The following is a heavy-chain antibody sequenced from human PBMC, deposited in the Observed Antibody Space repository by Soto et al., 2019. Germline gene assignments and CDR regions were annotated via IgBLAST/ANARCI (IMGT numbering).Heavy chain of an antibody. Sequence: QVALKESGPVLVKPTETLTLTCTVSGFSLSNARLGVSWIRQPPGKALEWLAHIFSNDEKSYSTSLKSRLIISKDTSKSQVVLIMTNMDPVDTATYYCARGSGSYFNYWGQGTLVTVSS. CDR2: IFSNDEK. V-gene: IGHV2-26*01. D-gene: IGHD1-26*01. CDR3: ARGSGSYFNY. CDR1: GFSLSNARLG. J-gene: IGHJ4*02.